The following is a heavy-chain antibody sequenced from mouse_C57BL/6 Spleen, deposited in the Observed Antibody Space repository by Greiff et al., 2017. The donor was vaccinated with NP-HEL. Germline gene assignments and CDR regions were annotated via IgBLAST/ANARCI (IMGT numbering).Heavy chain of an antibody. V-gene: IGHV3-1*01. Sequence: EVQGVESGPGMVKPSQSLSLTCTVTGYSITSGYDWHWIRHFPGNKLEWMGYISYSGSTNYNPSLKSRISITHDTSKNHFFLKLNSVTTEDTATYYCARGGYDYSNWYFDVWGTGTTVTVSS. J-gene: IGHJ1*03. CDR2: ISYSGST. CDR1: GYSITSGYD. D-gene: IGHD2-4*01. CDR3: ARGGYDYSNWYFDV.